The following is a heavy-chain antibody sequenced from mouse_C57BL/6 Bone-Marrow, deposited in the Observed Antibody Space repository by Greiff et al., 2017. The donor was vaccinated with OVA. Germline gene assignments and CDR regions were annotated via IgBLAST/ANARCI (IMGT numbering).Heavy chain of an antibody. CDR1: GYTFTSYW. J-gene: IGHJ1*03. CDR3: ARRDYGSSYVYWYFDV. V-gene: IGHV1-69*01. CDR2: IDPSDSYT. Sequence: QVQLQQPGAELVMPGASVKLSCKASGYTFTSYWMHWVKQRPGQGLEWIGEIDPSDSYTNYNQKFKGKSTLTVDKSSSTAYMQLSSLTSEDSAVYYGARRDYGSSYVYWYFDVWGTGTTVTVSS. D-gene: IGHD1-1*01.